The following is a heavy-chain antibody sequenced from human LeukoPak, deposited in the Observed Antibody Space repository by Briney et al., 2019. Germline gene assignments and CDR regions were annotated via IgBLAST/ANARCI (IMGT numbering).Heavy chain of an antibody. Sequence: ASVKVSCKASGYTFTSYDINWVRQATGQGLEWMGWMNPNSGNTGYAQKVQGRVTITRNTSISTAYMELSSLRSEDTAVYYCAREPRGAIRRYDYWGQGTLVTVSS. CDR3: AREPRGAIRRYDY. D-gene: IGHD2-2*02. J-gene: IGHJ4*02. CDR1: GYTFTSYD. V-gene: IGHV1-8*03. CDR2: MNPNSGNT.